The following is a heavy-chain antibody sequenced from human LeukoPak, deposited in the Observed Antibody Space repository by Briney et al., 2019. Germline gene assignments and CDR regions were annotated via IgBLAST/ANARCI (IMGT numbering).Heavy chain of an antibody. Sequence: SETLSLTCTVSGGSISSGSYYWSWIRQPAGKGLEWIGRIYTSGSTNYNPSLKSRVIISVDTSKNQFSLKLSSVTAADTAVYYCARHCSGGSCPLGFDYWGQGTLVTVSS. CDR2: IYTSGST. CDR1: GGSISSGSYY. D-gene: IGHD2-15*01. V-gene: IGHV4-61*02. J-gene: IGHJ4*02. CDR3: ARHCSGGSCPLGFDY.